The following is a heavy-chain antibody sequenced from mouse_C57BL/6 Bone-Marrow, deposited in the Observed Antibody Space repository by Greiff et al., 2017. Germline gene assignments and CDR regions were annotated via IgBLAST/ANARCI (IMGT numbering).Heavy chain of an antibody. Sequence: QVQLQQPGAELVRPGTSVKLSCKASGYTFTSYWMHWVKQRPGQGLEWIGVIDPSDSYTNYNQKFKGKATLTVDTSSSTAYMQLSSLTSEDSAVYYCARRGNYGKGYFDVWGTGTTVTGSS. CDR1: GYTFTSYW. D-gene: IGHD2-1*01. J-gene: IGHJ1*03. CDR2: IDPSDSYT. CDR3: ARRGNYGKGYFDV. V-gene: IGHV1-59*01.